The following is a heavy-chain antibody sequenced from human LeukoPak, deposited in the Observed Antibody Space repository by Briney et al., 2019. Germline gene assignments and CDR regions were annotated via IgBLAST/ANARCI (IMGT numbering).Heavy chain of an antibody. D-gene: IGHD6-13*01. V-gene: IGHV3-48*03. Sequence: GGSLRLSCAASGFTFSSYEMNWVRQAPGKGLEWVSYISSSGSTIYYADSVKGRFTISRDNAKNSLYLQMNSLRAEDTAVYYCARVGIPNSDIWGQGTMVTVSS. CDR3: ARVGIPNSDI. CDR1: GFTFSSYE. J-gene: IGHJ3*02. CDR2: ISSSGSTI.